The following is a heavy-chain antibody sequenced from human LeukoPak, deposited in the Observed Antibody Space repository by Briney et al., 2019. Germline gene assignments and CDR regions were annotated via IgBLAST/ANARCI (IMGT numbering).Heavy chain of an antibody. J-gene: IGHJ4*02. D-gene: IGHD6-19*01. V-gene: IGHV3-30*18. CDR1: GFTFSSYG. CDR3: AKGYSSGLYKLYYFDF. CDR2: ISYDGSDK. Sequence: GGTLRLSCAASGFTFSSYGMHWVRQAPGKGLEWVALISYDGSDKGYADSVKGRFTISRDNPRDTLYLQMNSPRAEDTAVYYCAKGYSSGLYKLYYFDFWGQGTLVTVSS.